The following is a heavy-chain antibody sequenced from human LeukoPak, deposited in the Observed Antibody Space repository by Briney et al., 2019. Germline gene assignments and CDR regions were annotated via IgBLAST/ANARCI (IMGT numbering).Heavy chain of an antibody. D-gene: IGHD1-26*01. V-gene: IGHV3-74*01. CDR2: INEDGSTT. CDR1: GFTFSSNW. CDR3: VRDLGGRSGH. Sequence: GGSLRLSCAASGFTFSSNWMHWVRHAPGKGLVWVSRINEDGSTTNYADSVKGRSTIFRDNAQNTLYLQMNSLRAEDTAVYYCVRDLGGRSGHWGQGTLATVSS. J-gene: IGHJ4*02.